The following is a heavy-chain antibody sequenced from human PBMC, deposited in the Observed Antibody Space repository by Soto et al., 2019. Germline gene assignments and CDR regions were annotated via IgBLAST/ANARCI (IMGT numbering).Heavy chain of an antibody. J-gene: IGHJ6*02. D-gene: IGHD3-10*01. CDR2: VYYSGST. CDR1: GGSVSSGDDY. CDR3: ATLSSRGLDV. V-gene: IGHV4-61*08. Sequence: QVQLQESGPGLVKPSETLSLTCTVSGGSVSSGDDYWNWIRQPPGKGLEWVACVYYSGSTNYNPSLKSRVTISLDTSKKPFSLKVTSVTAADTAVYYCATLSSRGLDVWGQGTTVTVSS.